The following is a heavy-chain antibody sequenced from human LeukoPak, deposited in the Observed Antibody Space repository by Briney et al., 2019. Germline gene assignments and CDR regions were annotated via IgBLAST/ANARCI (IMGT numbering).Heavy chain of an antibody. J-gene: IGHJ6*02. CDR2: IDYSGSA. CDR1: GGSISTFY. V-gene: IGHV4-59*01. Sequence: TSETLSLTCTVSGGSISTFYWSWVRQPPGKGLEYIGYIDYSGSANYNPSLKSRITISVDTSKNQFSLKLSSVTAADTAIYYCARWRYLDVWGQGTTVTVSS. D-gene: IGHD3-9*01. CDR3: ARWRYLDV.